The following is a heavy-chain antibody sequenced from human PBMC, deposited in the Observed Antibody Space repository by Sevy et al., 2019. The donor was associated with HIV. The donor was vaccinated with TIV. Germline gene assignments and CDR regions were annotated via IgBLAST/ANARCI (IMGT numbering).Heavy chain of an antibody. J-gene: IGHJ4*02. CDR1: GFTFSNAW. CDR2: RKGKIYDGTI. Sequence: AGSLRLSCAASGFTFSNAWMSWVRQAPGKALEWVGRRKGKIYDGTIDYAAPVKGRFRISRDDSKNTLYLQMNSLTTEDAVVYYCTTASWSQEDYYNYWGQGTLVTVSS. V-gene: IGHV3-15*01. CDR3: TTASWSQEDYYNY. D-gene: IGHD6-13*01.